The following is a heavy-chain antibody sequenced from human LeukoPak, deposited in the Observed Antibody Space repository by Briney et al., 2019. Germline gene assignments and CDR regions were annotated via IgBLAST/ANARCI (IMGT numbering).Heavy chain of an antibody. V-gene: IGHV4-34*01. D-gene: IGHD3-3*01. CDR1: GGSFSGYY. CDR3: ARGSRGYYDFWSGYYTYYFDY. Sequence: SETLSLTGAVYGGSFSGYYWSWIRQPPGKGLEWIGEINHSGSTNYNPSLKSRVTISVDTSKNQFSLKLSSVTAADTAVYYCARGSRGYYDFWSGYYTYYFDYWGQGTLVTVSS. CDR2: INHSGST. J-gene: IGHJ4*02.